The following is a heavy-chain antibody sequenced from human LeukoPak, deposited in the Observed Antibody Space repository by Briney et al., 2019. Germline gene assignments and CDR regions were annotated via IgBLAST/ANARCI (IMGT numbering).Heavy chain of an antibody. CDR1: GFTLSNYW. CDR2: IKQDGSEK. Sequence: GGSLRLSCAASGFTLSNYWMSWVRQAPGKGLEWVANIKQDGSEKYYVDSVKGRFAISRDNAKNSLYLQMNSLRAEDTAVYYCARERRDYDILTGYYVRGGTFDYWGQGTLVTVSS. V-gene: IGHV3-7*01. D-gene: IGHD3-9*01. J-gene: IGHJ4*02. CDR3: ARERRDYDILTGYYVRGGTFDY.